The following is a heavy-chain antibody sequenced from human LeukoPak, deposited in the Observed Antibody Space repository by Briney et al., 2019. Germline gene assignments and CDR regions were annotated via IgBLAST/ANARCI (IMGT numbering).Heavy chain of an antibody. Sequence: SETLSLTCAVYGGSFSGYYWSWIRQPPGKGLEWIGEINHSGSTNYNPSLKSRVIISVDTSKNQFSLKLSSVTAADTAVYYCARVGKYQLLGGWFDPWGQGTLVTVSS. J-gene: IGHJ5*02. V-gene: IGHV4-34*01. CDR1: GGSFSGYY. CDR3: ARVGKYQLLGGWFDP. CDR2: INHSGST. D-gene: IGHD2-2*01.